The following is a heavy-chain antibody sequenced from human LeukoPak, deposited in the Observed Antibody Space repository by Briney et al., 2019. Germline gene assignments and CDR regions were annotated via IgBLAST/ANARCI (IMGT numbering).Heavy chain of an antibody. CDR3: AKTRGDNFFDY. Sequence: GGSLRLSCAASGFTFNKFAMSWVRQAPGKGLEWVSSIRGFDSITFYADSVKGRFTISRDISRNTLYLQMNSLRAEDTAVYHCAKTRGDNFFDYWGQGTLVTVSS. V-gene: IGHV3-23*01. CDR2: IRGFDSIT. D-gene: IGHD2-21*02. J-gene: IGHJ4*02. CDR1: GFTFNKFA.